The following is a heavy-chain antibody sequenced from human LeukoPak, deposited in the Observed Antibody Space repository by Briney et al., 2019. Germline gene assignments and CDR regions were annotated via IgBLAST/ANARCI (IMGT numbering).Heavy chain of an antibody. CDR2: IYTSGST. CDR1: GRSISSGSYY. Sequence: SETLSLTCTVSGRSISSGSYYWSWIRQPAGNGLEWIGRIYTSGSTNYNPSLKSRVTISVDTSKNQFSLKLSSVTAADTAVYYCARRRLGYCSSTSCPFYYYYYMDVWGKGTTVTVSS. V-gene: IGHV4-61*02. CDR3: ARRRLGYCSSTSCPFYYYYYMDV. J-gene: IGHJ6*03. D-gene: IGHD2-2*01.